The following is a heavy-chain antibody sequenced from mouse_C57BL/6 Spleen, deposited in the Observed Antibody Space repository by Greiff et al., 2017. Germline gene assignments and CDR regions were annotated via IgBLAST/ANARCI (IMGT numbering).Heavy chain of an antibody. CDR3: DKCDGHDGGGDAMDY. Sequence: VQLVESGPGLVAPSQSLSITCTVSGFSLTSYGVDWVRQPPGKGLEWLGVIWGGGSTNYNSALMSRLNISKDNSKSQVFLKKKSLRTDDTAMYDGDKCDGHDGGGDAMDYWGQGTSVTVSS. V-gene: IGHV2-9*01. D-gene: IGHD2-3*01. CDR1: GFSLTSYG. J-gene: IGHJ4*01. CDR2: IWGGGST.